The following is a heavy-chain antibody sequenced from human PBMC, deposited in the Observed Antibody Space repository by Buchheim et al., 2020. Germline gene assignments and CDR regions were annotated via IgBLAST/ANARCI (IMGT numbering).Heavy chain of an antibody. J-gene: IGHJ3*02. D-gene: IGHD3-22*01. CDR2: IYYSGST. CDR1: GGSISSSSYY. V-gene: IGHV4-39*07. Sequence: QLQLQESGPGLVKPSETLSLTCTVSGGSISSSSYYWGWIRQPPGKGLEWIGSIYYSGSTYYNPSLKSRVTISVDTSKNQFPLKLSSVTAADTAVYYCAEAPGYYDSSGYYWADAFDIWGQGT. CDR3: AEAPGYYDSSGYYWADAFDI.